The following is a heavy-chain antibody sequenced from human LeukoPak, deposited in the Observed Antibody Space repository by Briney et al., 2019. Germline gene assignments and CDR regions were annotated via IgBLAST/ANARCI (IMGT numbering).Heavy chain of an antibody. J-gene: IGHJ4*02. CDR3: ARGLCSGGSCYSPFDY. CDR2: IIPIFGTA. Sequence: ASVKVSCKASGGTFSSYAISWVRQAPGQGLEWMGRIIPIFGTANYAQKFQGRVTITTDESTSTAYMALSSLRSEDTAVYYCARGLCSGGSCYSPFDYWGQGTLVTVSS. V-gene: IGHV1-69*05. CDR1: GGTFSSYA. D-gene: IGHD2-15*01.